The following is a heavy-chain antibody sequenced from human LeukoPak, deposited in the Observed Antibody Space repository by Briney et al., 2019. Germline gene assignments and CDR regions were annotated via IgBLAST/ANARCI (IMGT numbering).Heavy chain of an antibody. V-gene: IGHV4-39*07. CDR3: ARDPGVVTMFDY. Sequence: SSETLSLTCTVSGGSISSYYWGWIRQPPGKGLEWIGSIYYSGSTYYNPSLKSRVTISVDTSKNQFSLKLSSVTAADTAVYYCARDPGVVTMFDYWGQGTLVTVSS. CDR1: GGSISSYY. J-gene: IGHJ4*02. D-gene: IGHD3-3*01. CDR2: IYYSGST.